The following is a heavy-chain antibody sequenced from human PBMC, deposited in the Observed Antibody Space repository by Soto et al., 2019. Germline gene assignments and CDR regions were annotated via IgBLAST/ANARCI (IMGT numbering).Heavy chain of an antibody. V-gene: IGHV3-30*18. CDR1: GFTFSSYG. D-gene: IGHD4-17*01. J-gene: IGHJ3*02. CDR3: AKGDDYGDHNAFDI. CDR2: ISYDGSNK. Sequence: QVQLVESGGGVVQPGRSLRLSCAASGFTFSSYGMHWVRQAPGKGLERVAVISYDGSNKYYADSVKGRFTISRDNSKNTLYLQMNSLRAEDTAVYYCAKGDDYGDHNAFDIWGQGTMVTVSS.